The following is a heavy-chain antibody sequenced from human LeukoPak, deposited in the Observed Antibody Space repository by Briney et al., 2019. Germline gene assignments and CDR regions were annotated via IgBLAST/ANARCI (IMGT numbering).Heavy chain of an antibody. CDR1: GFTFSGST. Sequence: GGSLRLSCSASGFTFSGSTMRWVRQAPGKGLEFVSAISSSGDTTYYADSVKGRFTISRDSSKNTLHLQMSSLRVDDTAVYYCVKDWQLVFWGRGTLVTVSS. CDR2: ISSSGDTT. V-gene: IGHV3-64D*09. J-gene: IGHJ4*02. D-gene: IGHD6-6*01. CDR3: VKDWQLVF.